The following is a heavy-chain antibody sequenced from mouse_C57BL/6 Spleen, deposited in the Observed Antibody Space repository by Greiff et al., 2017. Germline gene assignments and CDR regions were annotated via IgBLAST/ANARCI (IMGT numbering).Heavy chain of an antibody. CDR1: GYTFTSYW. Sequence: QVQLKQPGAELVMPGASVKLSCKASGYTFTSYWMHWVKQRPGQGLEWIGEIDPSDSYTNYNQKFKGKSTLTVDKSSSTAYMQLSSLTSEDSAVYYCARCITTVVPWYFDVWGTGTTVTVSS. D-gene: IGHD1-1*01. J-gene: IGHJ1*03. V-gene: IGHV1-69*01. CDR2: IDPSDSYT. CDR3: ARCITTVVPWYFDV.